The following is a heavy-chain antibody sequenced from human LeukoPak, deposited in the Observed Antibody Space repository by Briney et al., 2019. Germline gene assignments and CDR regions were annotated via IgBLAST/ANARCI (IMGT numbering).Heavy chain of an antibody. V-gene: IGHV3-21*01. D-gene: IGHD6-13*01. CDR1: GFTFSSYS. CDR2: ISSSSSYI. J-gene: IGHJ4*02. CDR3: ARAYIAAAGGFDY. Sequence: GGSLRLPCAASGFTFSSYSMNWVRQAPGKGLEWVSSISSSSSYIYYADSVKGRFTISRDNAKNSLYLQMNSLRAEDTAVYYCARAYIAAAGGFDYWGQGTLVTVSS.